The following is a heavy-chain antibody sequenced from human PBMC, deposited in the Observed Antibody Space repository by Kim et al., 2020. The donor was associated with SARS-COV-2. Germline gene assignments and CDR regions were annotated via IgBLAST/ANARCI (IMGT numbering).Heavy chain of an antibody. CDR1: GGSISSGGYY. J-gene: IGHJ4*02. V-gene: IGHV4-31*03. CDR2: IYYSGST. D-gene: IGHD4-17*01. Sequence: SETLSLTCTVSGGSISSGGYYWSWIRQHPGKGLEWIGYIYYSGSTYYNPSLKSRVTISVDTSKNQFSLKLSSVTAADTAVYYCARGVRVTTRSAIVPLFDYWGQGTLVTVSS. CDR3: ARGVRVTTRSAIVPLFDY.